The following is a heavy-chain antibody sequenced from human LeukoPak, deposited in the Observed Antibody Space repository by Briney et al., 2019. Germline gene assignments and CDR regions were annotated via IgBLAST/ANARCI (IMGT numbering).Heavy chain of an antibody. V-gene: IGHV3-7*01. Sequence: PGGSLRLSCAASGFTFSSYWMSWVRQAPGKGLEWVASIKQDGSEKYYVDSVKGRFTISRDNAKNSLYLQMNSLRAEDTAVYYCAREGREGFYYYDSSGYLDYWGQGTLVTVSS. D-gene: IGHD3-22*01. J-gene: IGHJ4*02. CDR2: IKQDGSEK. CDR3: AREGREGFYYYDSSGYLDY. CDR1: GFTFSSYW.